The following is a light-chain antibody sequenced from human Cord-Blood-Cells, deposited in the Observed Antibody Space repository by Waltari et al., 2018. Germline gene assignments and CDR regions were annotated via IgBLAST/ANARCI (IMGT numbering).Light chain of an antibody. V-gene: IGKV4-1*01. CDR2: WAS. J-gene: IGKJ2*01. CDR3: QQYYSTPYT. Sequence: DIVMTQSTDSLPVSLGERATINCKFSQSVLYSSNHKNYLAWYQQKPGQPPKLLIYWASTRESGVPDRFSGSGSGTDFTLTISSLQAEDVAVYYCQQYYSTPYTFGQGTKLEIK. CDR1: QSVLYSSNHKNY.